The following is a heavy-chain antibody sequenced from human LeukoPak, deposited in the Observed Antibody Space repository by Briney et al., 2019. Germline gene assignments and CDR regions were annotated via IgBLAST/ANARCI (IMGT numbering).Heavy chain of an antibody. CDR1: GFTFSSYE. V-gene: IGHV3-48*03. CDR3: AELGITMIGGV. CDR2: ISSSGSTI. D-gene: IGHD3-10*02. J-gene: IGHJ6*04. Sequence: GSLRLSCAASGFTFSSYEMNWVRQAPGKGLEWVSYISSSGSTIYYADSVKGRFTISRDNAKNPLYLQMNSLRAEDTAVYYCAELGITMIGGVWGKGTTVTISS.